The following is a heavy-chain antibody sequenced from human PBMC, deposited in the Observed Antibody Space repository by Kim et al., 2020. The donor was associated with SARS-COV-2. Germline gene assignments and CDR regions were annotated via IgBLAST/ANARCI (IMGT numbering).Heavy chain of an antibody. CDR3: AAAAGYYYYYGMDV. CDR2: IVVGSGNT. V-gene: IGHV1-58*01. D-gene: IGHD6-13*01. CDR1: GFTFTSSA. Sequence: SVKVSCKASGFTFTSSAVQWVRQARGQRLEWIGWIVVGSGNTNYAQKFQERVTITRDMSTSTAYMELSSLRSEDTAVYYCAAAAGYYYYYGMDVWGQGTTVTVSS. J-gene: IGHJ6*02.